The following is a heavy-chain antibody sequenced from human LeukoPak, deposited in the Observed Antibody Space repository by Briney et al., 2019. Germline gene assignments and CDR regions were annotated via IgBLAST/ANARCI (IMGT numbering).Heavy chain of an antibody. CDR1: GFTFTDYG. CDR3: AKPNFRNYYDSSGLDY. Sequence: GGSLRLSCAASGFTFTDYGFHWVRQAPGKGLEWVALISNYGGNDYYADSVKGRFTTSRDNSRNTVYLQMSSLTAEDTAVYYCAKPNFRNYYDSSGLDYWGQGTLVTVSS. D-gene: IGHD3-22*01. J-gene: IGHJ4*02. CDR2: ISNYGGND. V-gene: IGHV3-30*18.